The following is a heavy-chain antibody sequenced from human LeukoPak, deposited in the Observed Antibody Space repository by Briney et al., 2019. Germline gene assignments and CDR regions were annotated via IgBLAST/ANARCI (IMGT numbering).Heavy chain of an antibody. D-gene: IGHD6-19*01. CDR2: IYYSGST. CDR3: ARVAVAGKGSYYYYYMDV. CDR1: GGSISSYY. V-gene: IGHV4-59*12. J-gene: IGHJ6*03. Sequence: PSETLSLTCTVSGGSISSYYWSWIRQPPGKGLEWIGYIYYSGSTNYNPSLKSRVTISVDTSKNQFSLKLSSVTAADTAVYYCARVAVAGKGSYYYYYMDVWGKGTTVTVSS.